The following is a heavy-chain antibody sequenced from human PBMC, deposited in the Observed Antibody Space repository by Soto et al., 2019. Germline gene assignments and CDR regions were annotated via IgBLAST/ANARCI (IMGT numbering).Heavy chain of an antibody. J-gene: IGHJ5*02. Sequence: PGGSLRLSCAASGFIFITYSMNWVRQAPGKGLEWVSYISSSSTTIYYADTVKGRFTISRDNAKNSLYLQMNSLRAEDTAVYFCAREPDYYDGSGHPFDPWGQGTLVTVSS. CDR1: GFIFITYS. CDR3: AREPDYYDGSGHPFDP. CDR2: ISSSSTTI. V-gene: IGHV3-48*01. D-gene: IGHD3-22*01.